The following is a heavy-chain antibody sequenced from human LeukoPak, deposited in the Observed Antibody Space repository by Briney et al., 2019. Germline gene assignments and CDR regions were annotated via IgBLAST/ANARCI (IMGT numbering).Heavy chain of an antibody. J-gene: IGHJ4*01. V-gene: IGHV1-69*05. Sequence: ASVKVSCKASGGTFSSYAISWLRQAPGQGLEWMGRIIPIFGTANYAQKFQGRVTITTDESTSTAYMELSSLRSEDTAVYYCARANTIVGAFFDYRGHGTLVTVSS. CDR2: IIPIFGTA. CDR3: ARANTIVGAFFDY. D-gene: IGHD1-26*01. CDR1: GGTFSSYA.